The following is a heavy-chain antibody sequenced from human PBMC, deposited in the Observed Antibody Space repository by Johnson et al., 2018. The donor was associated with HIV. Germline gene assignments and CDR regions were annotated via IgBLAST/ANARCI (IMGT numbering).Heavy chain of an antibody. Sequence: VQLVESGGGVVRPGGSLRLSCAASGSTFDDYGMSWVRQAPGKGLEWVSGINWNGGSTGYADSVKGRFTISRDNAKNSLYLQMNSLRAEDTALYYCARTGDSSGWWDLEDAFDIWGQGTMVTVSS. J-gene: IGHJ3*02. V-gene: IGHV3-20*04. CDR3: ARTGDSSGWWDLEDAFDI. CDR2: INWNGGST. D-gene: IGHD6-19*01. CDR1: GSTFDDYG.